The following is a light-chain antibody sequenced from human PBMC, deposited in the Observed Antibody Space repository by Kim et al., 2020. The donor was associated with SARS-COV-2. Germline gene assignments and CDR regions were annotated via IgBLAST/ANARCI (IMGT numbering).Light chain of an antibody. CDR3: AAWDDSLNGGV. J-gene: IGLJ3*02. Sequence: QSVLTQPPAASGTPGQSVTISCSGRTSNIGSNTVNWYQQLPGTAPKLLIYNNIERPSGVPDRFSGSKSGSSASLAISGLQSEDEADYYCAAWDDSLNGGVFGGGTKLTVL. CDR1: TSNIGSNT. CDR2: NNI. V-gene: IGLV1-44*01.